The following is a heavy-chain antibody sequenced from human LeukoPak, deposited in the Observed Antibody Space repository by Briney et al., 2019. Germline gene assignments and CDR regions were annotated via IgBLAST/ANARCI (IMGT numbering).Heavy chain of an antibody. Sequence: ASVKVSCKASGYTFTSYYMHWVRQAPGQGLEWMGIINPSGGSTSYAQKFQGRVTITTDESTSTAYMELSSLRSEDTAVYYCASEGAGSHDYVWGSYRSTKYFQHWGQGTLVTVSS. CDR1: GYTFTSYY. J-gene: IGHJ1*01. V-gene: IGHV1-46*01. CDR2: INPSGGST. CDR3: ASEGAGSHDYVWGSYRSTKYFQH. D-gene: IGHD3-16*02.